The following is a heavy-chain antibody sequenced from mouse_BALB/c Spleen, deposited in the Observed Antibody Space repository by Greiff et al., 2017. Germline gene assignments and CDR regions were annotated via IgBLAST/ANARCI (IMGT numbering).Heavy chain of an antibody. J-gene: IGHJ2*01. D-gene: IGHD2-12*01. CDR3: ARGDDDY. CDR1: GFTFSSYG. V-gene: IGHV5-6*01. Sequence: EVKLMESGGDLVKPGGSLKLSCAASGFTFSSYGMSWVRQTPDKRLEWVATISSGGSYTYYPDSVKGRFTISRDNAKNTLYLQMSSLKSEDTAMYYCARGDDDYWGQGTTLTVSS. CDR2: ISSGGSYT.